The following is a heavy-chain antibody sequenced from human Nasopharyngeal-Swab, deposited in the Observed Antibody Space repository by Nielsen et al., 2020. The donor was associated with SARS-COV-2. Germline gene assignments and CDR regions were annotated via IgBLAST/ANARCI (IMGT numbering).Heavy chain of an antibody. V-gene: IGHV3-53*01. CDR3: ARPTYYDYYGMDV. CDR1: GFNVSSNY. J-gene: IGHJ6*02. D-gene: IGHD3-3*01. Sequence: GGSLRLSCTTSGFNVSSNYMSWVRQAPGKELEWVPVIYSGGSTYYADSVKGRFTISRDNSKNTLYLQMNSLRAEDTAVYYSARPTYYDYYGMDVWGQGTTVTVSS. CDR2: IYSGGST.